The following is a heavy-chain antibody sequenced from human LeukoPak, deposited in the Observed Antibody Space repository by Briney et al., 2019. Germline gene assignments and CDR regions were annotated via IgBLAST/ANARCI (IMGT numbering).Heavy chain of an antibody. J-gene: IGHJ4*02. CDR1: GYSISSGYY. CDR2: IYHSGST. D-gene: IGHD3-3*01. CDR3: ARVRDDFWSGYSLDY. Sequence: SETLSLTCTVSGYSISSGYYWGWIRQPPGKGLEWIGSIYHSGSTYYNPSLKSRVTTSVDTSKNQFSLKLSSVTAADTAVYYCARVRDDFWSGYSLDYWGQGTLVTVSS. V-gene: IGHV4-38-2*02.